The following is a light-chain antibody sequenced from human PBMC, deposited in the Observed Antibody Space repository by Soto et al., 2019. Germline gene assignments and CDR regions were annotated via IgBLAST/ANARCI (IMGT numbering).Light chain of an antibody. CDR2: GAS. Sequence: EIVMTRSPATRSVSPGERATLSCRASQSVSSNLAWYQQKPGQAPRLLIYGASTRATGIPARFSGSGSGTEFTLTISSLQSEDLAVYYCQQYNNWPRTFGQGTKV. V-gene: IGKV3-15*01. CDR3: QQYNNWPRT. J-gene: IGKJ1*01. CDR1: QSVSSN.